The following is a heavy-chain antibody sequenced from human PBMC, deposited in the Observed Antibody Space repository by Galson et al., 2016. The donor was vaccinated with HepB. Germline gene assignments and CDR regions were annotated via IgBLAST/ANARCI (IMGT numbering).Heavy chain of an antibody. CDR1: GFTLSSYP. CDR2: ISGSADST. V-gene: IGHV3-23*01. CDR3: ARYLGAEY. J-gene: IGHJ4*02. D-gene: IGHD3-16*01. Sequence: SLRLSCAASGFTLSSYPMSWVRQAPGRGLEWVSVISGSADSTYYADSVKGRFTISRDNSKNTLYLQMNSLRAEDTAVYYCARYLGAEYWGQGTLVTVSS.